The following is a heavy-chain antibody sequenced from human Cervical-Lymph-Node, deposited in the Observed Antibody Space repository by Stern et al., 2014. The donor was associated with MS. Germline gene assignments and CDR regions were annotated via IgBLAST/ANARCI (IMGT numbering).Heavy chain of an antibody. CDR3: AKETWSGTMSSACDY. CDR2: ISWNSATI. CDR1: GFTFDDYT. D-gene: IGHD6-19*01. J-gene: IGHJ4*02. Sequence: EVQLVESGGGLVQPGRSLRLSCVGSGFTFDDYTMHWVRQAPGKGLEWVSTISWNSATIGYADSMKGRFTIFRDNAKNSLYLQMNSLRTEDTALYYCAKETWSGTMSSACDYWGQGTLVNVSS. V-gene: IGHV3-9*01.